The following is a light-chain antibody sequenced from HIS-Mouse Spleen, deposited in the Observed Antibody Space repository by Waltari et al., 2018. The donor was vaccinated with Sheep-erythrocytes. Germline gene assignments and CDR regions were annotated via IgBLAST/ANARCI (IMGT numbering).Light chain of an antibody. Sequence: DIVMTQSPDSLAVSLGERATINCKSSQSVLYSSNNKNYLAWYQQKPGQHPKLLIYWESTRESGVPERFSGSGSGTDFTLTISSLQAEDVAVYYCQQYYSTLTFGGGTKVEIK. V-gene: IGKV4-1*01. CDR2: WES. CDR3: QQYYSTLT. CDR1: QSVLYSSNNKNY. J-gene: IGKJ4*01.